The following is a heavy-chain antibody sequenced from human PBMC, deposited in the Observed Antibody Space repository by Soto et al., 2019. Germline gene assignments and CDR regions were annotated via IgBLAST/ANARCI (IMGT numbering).Heavy chain of an antibody. V-gene: IGHV3-7*01. CDR1: GFTSRDYW. D-gene: IGHD4-4*01. J-gene: IGHJ3*02. Sequence: EVQLVESGGGLVQPGGSLRLSCAASGFTSRDYWMSWVRQAPGKGLEWVANIKQDGSEIYYVDSVEGRFTISRDNAKNSLFLQMNSLRAEDTAVYYCLITTSAFDIWGQGTLVTVSS. CDR2: IKQDGSEI. CDR3: LITTSAFDI.